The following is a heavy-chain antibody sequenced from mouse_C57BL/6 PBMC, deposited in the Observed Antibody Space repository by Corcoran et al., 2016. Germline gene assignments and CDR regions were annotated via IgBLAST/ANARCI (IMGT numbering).Heavy chain of an antibody. Sequence: QVQLQQSGAELVKPGASVKISCKASGYAFSSYWMNWVKQRPGKGLEWIGQIYPGDGDTNYNGKFKGKATLTADKSSSTAYMQLSSLTSEDSAVYCCAKGWDSSGSYYFDYWGQGTTLTVSS. CDR3: AKGWDSSGSYYFDY. J-gene: IGHJ2*01. V-gene: IGHV1-80*01. D-gene: IGHD3-2*02. CDR1: GYAFSSYW. CDR2: IYPGDGDT.